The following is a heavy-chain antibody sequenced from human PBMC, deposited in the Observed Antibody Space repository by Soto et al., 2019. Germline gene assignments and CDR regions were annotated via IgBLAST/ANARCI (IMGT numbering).Heavy chain of an antibody. V-gene: IGHV3-15*07. CDR1: GFTFSKAW. Sequence: GGSLRLSCAASGFTFSKAWMSWVRQAPGKGLEWVGRIKSKTDGGTTDYAAPVKGRFAISRDDSENTLYLQMNSLKTDDTAVYYCTTKTGLAPAGIDYWGQGTLVTVSS. D-gene: IGHD6-13*01. J-gene: IGHJ4*02. CDR2: IKSKTDGGTT. CDR3: TTKTGLAPAGIDY.